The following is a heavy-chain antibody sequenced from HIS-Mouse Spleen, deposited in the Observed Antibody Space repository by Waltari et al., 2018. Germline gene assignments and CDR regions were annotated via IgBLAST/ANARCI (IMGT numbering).Heavy chain of an antibody. Sequence: QVQLVESGGGVVQPGRSLRLPCAASGFTFSSVGLTWVRQAPGKGLGWVAVISYDGSNKYYADSVKGRFTISRDNSKNTLYLQMNSLRAEETAVYYCAKASSGWLDYWGQGTLVTVSS. V-gene: IGHV3-30*18. CDR1: GFTFSSVG. CDR2: ISYDGSNK. D-gene: IGHD6-19*01. J-gene: IGHJ4*02. CDR3: AKASSGWLDY.